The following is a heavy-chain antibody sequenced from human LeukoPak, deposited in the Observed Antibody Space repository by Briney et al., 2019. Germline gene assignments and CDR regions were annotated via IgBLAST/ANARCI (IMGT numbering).Heavy chain of an antibody. D-gene: IGHD4/OR15-4a*01. V-gene: IGHV3-11*01. J-gene: IGHJ4*02. CDR2: ISQSGSDI. Sequence: GGSLRLSCAASGFTFSDFHMSWIRQAPGKGLEWISYISQSGSDINYADSVRGRFTVSRDNAKNSLYLQMNSLRAEDTAVYYCATTARVGAHWGQGTLVTVSS. CDR3: ATTARVGAH. CDR1: GFTFSDFH.